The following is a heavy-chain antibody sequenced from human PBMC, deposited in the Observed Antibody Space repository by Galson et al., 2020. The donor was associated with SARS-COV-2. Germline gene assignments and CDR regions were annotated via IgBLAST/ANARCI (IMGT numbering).Heavy chain of an antibody. V-gene: IGHV3-21*01. CDR3: ARGEYYYDSSGYYGDH. D-gene: IGHD3-22*01. CDR2: ISSSSSYI. CDR1: GFTFSSYS. Sequence: GGSLRLSCAASGFTFSSYSMNWVRQAPGKGLEWVSSISSSSSYIYYADSVKGRFTISRDNAKNSLYLQMNSLRAEDTAVYYCARGEYYYDSSGYYGDHWGQGTLVTVSS. J-gene: IGHJ4*02.